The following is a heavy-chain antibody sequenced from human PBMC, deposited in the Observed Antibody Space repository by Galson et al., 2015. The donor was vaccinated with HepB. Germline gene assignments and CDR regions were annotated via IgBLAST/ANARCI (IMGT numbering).Heavy chain of an antibody. J-gene: IGHJ3*02. CDR3: ARHPPNDALTPDNAFDI. Sequence: LSLTCTVSGGSITSDYWSWIRQPPGKGLEWIAYIFYSGSTNHSPSLRSRVTMSVDTSKNQISLKLSSVTAADTAVYYCARHPPNDALTPDNAFDIWGQGTVVTVSS. CDR2: IFYSGST. D-gene: IGHD1-1*01. CDR1: GGSITSDY. V-gene: IGHV4-59*08.